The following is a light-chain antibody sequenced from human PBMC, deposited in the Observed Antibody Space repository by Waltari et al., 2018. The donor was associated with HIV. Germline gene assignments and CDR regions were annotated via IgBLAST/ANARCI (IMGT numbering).Light chain of an antibody. Sequence: SYELTQPPSVSVSPGQTASITCSGDNLGDKYACWYQQKPGQSPVLVIYQDSKRPSGIPERFSGSNSGNTATLTISGTQAMDEADYYCQAWDSSTHVVFGGGTKLTVL. V-gene: IGLV3-1*01. CDR3: QAWDSSTHVV. CDR2: QDS. J-gene: IGLJ2*01. CDR1: NLGDKY.